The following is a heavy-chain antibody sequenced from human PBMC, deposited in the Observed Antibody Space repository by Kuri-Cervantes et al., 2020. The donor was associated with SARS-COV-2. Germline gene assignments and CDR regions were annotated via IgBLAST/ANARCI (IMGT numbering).Heavy chain of an antibody. CDR3: ATSPPIVGASNWFDP. J-gene: IGHJ5*02. Sequence: SVKVSCKASGGTISSYAISWVRQAPGQGLEWMGGIIPIFGTANYAQKSQGRVTITTDESTSTAYKELSSLRSEDTAVYYCATSPPIVGASNWFDPWGQGTLVTVSS. D-gene: IGHD1-26*01. V-gene: IGHV1-69*05. CDR2: IIPIFGTA. CDR1: GGTISSYA.